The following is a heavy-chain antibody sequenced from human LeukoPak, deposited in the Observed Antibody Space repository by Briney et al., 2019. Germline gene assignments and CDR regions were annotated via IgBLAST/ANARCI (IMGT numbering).Heavy chain of an antibody. CDR2: IYPGDSDT. D-gene: IGHD2-15*01. V-gene: IGHV5-51*01. CDR1: GHSFTSYW. J-gene: IGHJ4*02. Sequence: GGSLKISCKGSGHSFTSYWIGWVRQMPGKGLEWMGIIYPGDSDTRYSPSFQGQVTISADKSISTAYLQWSSLEASDTAMYYCARLAGSGGSCYRCFDYWGQGTLVTVSS. CDR3: ARLAGSGGSCYRCFDY.